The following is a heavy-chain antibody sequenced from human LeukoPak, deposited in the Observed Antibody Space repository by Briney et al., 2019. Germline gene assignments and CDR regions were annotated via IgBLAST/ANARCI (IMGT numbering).Heavy chain of an antibody. CDR1: GGSISSSSYY. J-gene: IGHJ4*02. V-gene: IGHV4-39*07. CDR3: ARENRLWLLSDDY. Sequence: SETLSLTCTVSGGSISSSSYYWGWIRQPPGKGLEWIGSIYYSGSTYYNPSLKSRVTISVDMSKNQFSLKLSSVTAADTAVYCCARENRLWLLSDDYWGQGTLVTVSS. CDR2: IYYSGST. D-gene: IGHD3-3*01.